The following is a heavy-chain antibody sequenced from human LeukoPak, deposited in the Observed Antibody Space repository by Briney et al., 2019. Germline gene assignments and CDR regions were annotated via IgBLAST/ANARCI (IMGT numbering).Heavy chain of an antibody. V-gene: IGHV4-4*07. D-gene: IGHD6-13*01. CDR1: GGSISSCY. CDR2: IHTSGST. CDR3: ATESIAAAGTLDY. Sequence: SETLSLTCTVSGGSISSCYWSWIRQPAGKGLEWIGRIHTSGSTNYNPSLKSRVTMSVDTSKNQFSLKLSSVTAADTAVYYCATESIAAAGTLDYWGQGTLVTVSS. J-gene: IGHJ4*02.